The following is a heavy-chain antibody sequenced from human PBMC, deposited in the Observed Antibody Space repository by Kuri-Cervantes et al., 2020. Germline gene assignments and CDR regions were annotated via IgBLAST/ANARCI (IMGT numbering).Heavy chain of an antibody. CDR2: INAGNGNT. Sequence: ASVKVSCKASGYTFTSYGISWVRQAPGQGLEWMGWINAGNGNTKYSQKFQGRVTITRDTSASTAYMELSSLRSEDTAVYYCARASRYFDWLSIWGQGTMVTVSS. CDR1: GYTFTSYG. V-gene: IGHV1-3*01. D-gene: IGHD3-9*01. CDR3: ARASRYFDWLSI. J-gene: IGHJ3*02.